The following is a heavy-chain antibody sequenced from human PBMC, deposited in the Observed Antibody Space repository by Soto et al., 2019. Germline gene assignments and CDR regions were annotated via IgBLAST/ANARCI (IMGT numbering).Heavy chain of an antibody. CDR1: GFTFSDYY. CDR2: ISSSGSTI. Sequence: GGSLRLSCAASGFTFSDYYMSWIRQAPGKGLEWVSYISSSGSTIYYADSVKGRFTISRDNAKNSLYLQMNSLRAEDTAVYYCATDPYDSSGYYYGDYWGQGTLVTVSS. CDR3: ATDPYDSSGYYYGDY. V-gene: IGHV3-11*01. J-gene: IGHJ4*02. D-gene: IGHD3-22*01.